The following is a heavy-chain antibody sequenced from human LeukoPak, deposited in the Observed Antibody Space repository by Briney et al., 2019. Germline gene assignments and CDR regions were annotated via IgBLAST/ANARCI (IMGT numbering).Heavy chain of an antibody. V-gene: IGHV3-23*01. CDR3: AKDLDSGSYSDAFDI. CDR2: ISGSGGST. D-gene: IGHD1-26*01. Sequence: GGSLRLSCAASGFTFSSYAMSWVRQAPGKGLEWVSAISGSGGSTYYADSVKGRLTISRDNSKNTLYLQMNSLRAEDTAVYYCAKDLDSGSYSDAFDIWGQGTMVTVSS. CDR1: GFTFSSYA. J-gene: IGHJ3*02.